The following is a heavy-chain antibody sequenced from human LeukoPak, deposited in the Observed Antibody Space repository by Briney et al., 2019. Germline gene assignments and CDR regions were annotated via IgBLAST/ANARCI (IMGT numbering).Heavy chain of an antibody. Sequence: SETLSLTCTVSGDSISRSTYYWAWIRQPPGTGLEWIGSVYYGRSPYFNPSLESRATISVDTSKNHFSLKMSSVTAADTAVYYCARSSGTGTFSYWGQGTLVTVSS. CDR3: ARSSGTGTFSY. CDR1: GDSISRSTYY. V-gene: IGHV4-39*02. J-gene: IGHJ4*02. D-gene: IGHD6-25*01. CDR2: VYYGRSP.